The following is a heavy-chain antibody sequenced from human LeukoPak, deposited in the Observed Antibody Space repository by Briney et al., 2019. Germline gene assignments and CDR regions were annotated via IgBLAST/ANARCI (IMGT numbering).Heavy chain of an antibody. CDR1: GFTFSDSW. V-gene: IGHV3-7*01. CDR2: IKGDGTEK. Sequence: GGSLRLSCAGSGFTFSDSWMNWVRQTPGEGLEWVANIKGDGTEKYYMDSVKGRFTISRDNGKKSMYLQMNNLRAEDTAVYFCTRGHYSAVHSWGLGTLVTVSS. J-gene: IGHJ5*02. D-gene: IGHD1-26*01. CDR3: TRGHYSAVHS.